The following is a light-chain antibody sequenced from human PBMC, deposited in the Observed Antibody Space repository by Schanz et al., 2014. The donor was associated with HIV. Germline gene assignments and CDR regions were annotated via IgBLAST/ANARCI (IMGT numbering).Light chain of an antibody. CDR1: QSVGSY. CDR2: GAS. J-gene: IGKJ2*01. Sequence: EVVLTQSPATLSLSPGDRATLSCRASQSVGSYLAWYQQKPGQAPRLIIYGASNRATGIPARFSGSGSGTDFTLSVSRLEPEDFAVYYCQQYAALPQTFGQGTKLEI. CDR3: QQYAALPQT. V-gene: IGKV3-11*01.